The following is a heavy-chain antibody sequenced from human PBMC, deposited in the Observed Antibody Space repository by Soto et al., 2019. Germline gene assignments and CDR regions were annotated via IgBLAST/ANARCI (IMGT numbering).Heavy chain of an antibody. CDR1: GFSFSSYW. CDR2: INSDGSST. Sequence: GGSLRLSCAASGFSFSSYWMHWVRQAPGKGLVWVSRINSDGSSTFYADSVKGRFTISRDNAKNTLYLQMNSLRADDTAVYYCASSLLTPFDYLGQGTLVTVSS. D-gene: IGHD7-27*01. CDR3: ASSLLTPFDY. V-gene: IGHV3-74*01. J-gene: IGHJ4*02.